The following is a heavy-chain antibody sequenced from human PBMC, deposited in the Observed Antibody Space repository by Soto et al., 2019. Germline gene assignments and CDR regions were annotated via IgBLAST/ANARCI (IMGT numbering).Heavy chain of an antibody. CDR1: GFTFSTYA. V-gene: IGHV3-23*04. Sequence: EVQLVESGGDFVQPGGSLRLSCAASGFTFSTYAMSWVRQAPGKGLEWVSTISGSGSSTFYADALKGRFAISRDNSKNRLFLTMNSLRMEDTAIYYCVKELPRGSTVDLGTWGQGTLVTVSS. CDR2: ISGSGSST. J-gene: IGHJ5*02. CDR3: VKELPRGSTVDLGT. D-gene: IGHD3-10*01.